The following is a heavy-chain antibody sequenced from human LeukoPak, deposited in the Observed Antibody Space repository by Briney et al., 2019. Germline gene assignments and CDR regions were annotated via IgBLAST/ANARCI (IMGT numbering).Heavy chain of an antibody. CDR1: GYTFTGYY. CDR3: ATWNGVYFDY. V-gene: IGHV1-2*02. CDR2: INPNSGGT. D-gene: IGHD3-3*01. J-gene: IGHJ4*02. Sequence: GSLKVSCKASGYTFTGYYMHWVRQAPGQGLEWMGWINPNSGGTNYAQKFQGRVTMTRDTSIITAYMELSRLRSDDTAGYYCATWNGVYFDYWGQGTLVTVSS.